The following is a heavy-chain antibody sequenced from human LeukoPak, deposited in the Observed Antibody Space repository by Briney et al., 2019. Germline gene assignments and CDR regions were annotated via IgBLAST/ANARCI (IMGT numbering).Heavy chain of an antibody. J-gene: IGHJ4*02. Sequence: SVKVSCKASGGTFSSYAISWVRQAPGQGLEWMGRIIPILGIANYAQKFQGRVTITADKSTSTAYMELSSLRSEDTAVYYCARLDSSGWYYFDYWGQGTLVTVSS. V-gene: IGHV1-69*04. CDR3: ARLDSSGWYYFDY. D-gene: IGHD6-19*01. CDR1: GGTFSSYA. CDR2: IIPILGIA.